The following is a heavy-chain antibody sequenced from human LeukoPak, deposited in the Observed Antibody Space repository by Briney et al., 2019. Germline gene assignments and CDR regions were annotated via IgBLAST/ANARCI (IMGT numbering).Heavy chain of an antibody. CDR3: AILGYSSSWYRAGAFDI. J-gene: IGHJ3*02. CDR1: GFTVSSNY. CDR2: IYSGGST. D-gene: IGHD6-13*01. V-gene: IGHV3-66*01. Sequence: GGSLRLSCAASGFTVSSNYMSWVRQAPGKGLEWVSVIYSGGSTYYADSVKGRFTISRDNSKNTLYLQMNSLRAEDTAVYYCAILGYSSSWYRAGAFDIWGQGTMVTVSS.